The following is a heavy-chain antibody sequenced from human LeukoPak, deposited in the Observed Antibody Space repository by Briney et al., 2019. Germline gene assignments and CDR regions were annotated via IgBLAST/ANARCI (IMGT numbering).Heavy chain of an antibody. J-gene: IGHJ4*02. CDR3: ATSFGATRGY. CDR1: GFTFSNYW. V-gene: IGHV3-74*01. D-gene: IGHD3-10*01. CDR2: INTDGSST. Sequence: GGSLRLSCAASGFTFSNYWMHWVRQAPGKGLVWVSHINTDGSSTNYADSVKGRFTISRDNAKNTLYLQMNSLRAEDAAVYYCATSFGATRGYWGQGTLVTVSS.